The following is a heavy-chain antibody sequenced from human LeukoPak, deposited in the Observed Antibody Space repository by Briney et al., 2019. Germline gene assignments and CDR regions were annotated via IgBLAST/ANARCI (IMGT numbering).Heavy chain of an antibody. J-gene: IGHJ4*02. CDR2: NDPNDSYT. V-gene: IGHV5-10-1*01. D-gene: IGHD1-26*01. CDR1: GYSVTSYW. CDR3: ASSDIFDY. Sequence: GESLKISCKGSGYSVTSYWINWVRQVPGKGLEWMGKNDPNDSYTKYSPSVQGHVTMSADKSLSTTYLHWSSLKASDTAMYYCASSDIFDYWGQGTLVTVSS.